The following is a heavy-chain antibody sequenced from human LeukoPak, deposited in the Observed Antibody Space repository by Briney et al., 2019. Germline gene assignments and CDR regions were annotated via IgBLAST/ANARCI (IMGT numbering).Heavy chain of an antibody. D-gene: IGHD3-10*01. CDR2: FHITGST. Sequence: PSESLSLTCTVSGDSISSYYWSWIRQPAGKGLEWIGRFHITGSTTYNPSLKSRVSISVDTSRNQFSLKLRSVTAADTAVYYCASMSQPSGSFDLWGQGTLVADSS. J-gene: IGHJ4*02. V-gene: IGHV4-4*07. CDR3: ASMSQPSGSFDL. CDR1: GDSISSYY.